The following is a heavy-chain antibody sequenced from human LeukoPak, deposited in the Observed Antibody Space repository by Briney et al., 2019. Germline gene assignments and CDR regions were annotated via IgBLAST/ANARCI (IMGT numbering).Heavy chain of an antibody. CDR3: ARGYGSESYIFDY. D-gene: IGHD3-10*01. V-gene: IGHV3-33*01. CDR1: GFTFSTYG. Sequence: GGSLRLPCAASGFTFSTYGMHWVRQAPGKGLEWVAVIWYDGSKKYYADSVKGRFTISRDNSMNTLYLQMSSQRAEDTAVYYCARGYGSESYIFDYWGQGTLVTVSS. J-gene: IGHJ4*02. CDR2: IWYDGSKK.